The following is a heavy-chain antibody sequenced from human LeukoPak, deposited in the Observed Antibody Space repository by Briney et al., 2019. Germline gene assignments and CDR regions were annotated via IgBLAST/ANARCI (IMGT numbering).Heavy chain of an antibody. J-gene: IGHJ3*02. D-gene: IGHD2-8*02. CDR1: GFTVSSIH. Sequence: PGGSLRLSCAASGFTVSSIHMVWVRQAPGKGLEWVSVTYTGGNSYYADSVKGRFTISRDNSKNTVYLQMDSLRGEDTAVYFCARGWVVATGGFDMWGQGTMVTVSS. CDR3: ARGWVVATGGFDM. V-gene: IGHV3-53*01. CDR2: TYTGGNS.